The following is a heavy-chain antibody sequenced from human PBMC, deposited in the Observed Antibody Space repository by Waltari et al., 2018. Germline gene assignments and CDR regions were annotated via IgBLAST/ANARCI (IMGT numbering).Heavy chain of an antibody. CDR3: ATDIRSSSSRAWFDP. CDR1: GYTLTDYY. J-gene: IGHJ5*02. D-gene: IGHD6-6*01. CDR2: LDPEYGET. Sequence: EVRLIQSGTEVKKPGAKVKISCKISGYTLTDYYIHWIQQAPGKGLQWMGFLDPEYGETYYAESFQGRVTISADTSSGTAYMELSSLRSEDTALYYCATDIRSSSSRAWFDPWGQGTLVTVSS. V-gene: IGHV1-69-2*01.